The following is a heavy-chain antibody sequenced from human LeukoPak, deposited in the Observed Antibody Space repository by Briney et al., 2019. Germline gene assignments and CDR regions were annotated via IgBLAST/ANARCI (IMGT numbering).Heavy chain of an antibody. J-gene: IGHJ5*02. D-gene: IGHD3-10*01. CDR1: GGSFSGYY. CDR3: ARGRITMVRGIRLSWFDP. CDR2: INHSGST. Sequence: SETLSLTCAVYGGSFSGYYWSWIRQPPGKGLEWIGEINHSGSTNYNPSLKSRVTISVDTSKNQFSLKLSSVAAADTAVYYCARGRITMVRGIRLSWFDPWGQGTLVTVSS. V-gene: IGHV4-34*01.